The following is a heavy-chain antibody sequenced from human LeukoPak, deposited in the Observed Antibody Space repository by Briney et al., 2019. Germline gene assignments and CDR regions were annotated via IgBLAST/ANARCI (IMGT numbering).Heavy chain of an antibody. D-gene: IGHD6-13*01. J-gene: IGHJ4*02. CDR1: GFTFSSYA. V-gene: IGHV3-21*01. CDR3: ARASAAGTEY. Sequence: GGSLRLSCAASGFTFSSYAMSWVRQAPGKGLEWVSSISSSSSYIYYADSVKGRFTISRDNAKNSLYLQMNSLRAEDTAVYYCARASAAGTEYWGQGTLVTVSS. CDR2: ISSSSSYI.